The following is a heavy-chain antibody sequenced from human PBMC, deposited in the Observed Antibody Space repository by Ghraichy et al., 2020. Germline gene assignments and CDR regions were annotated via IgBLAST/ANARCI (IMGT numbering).Heavy chain of an antibody. V-gene: IGHV4-30-4*01. CDR2: IYYSGST. J-gene: IGHJ4*02. CDR1: GGSIGSGDYY. Sequence: SETLSLTCTVSGGSIGSGDYYWGWIRQPPGKGLEWIGYIYYSGSTYYNPSLKSRVTISRDTSKNQFSLKLSSVTAADTAVYYCASLDYDDRSFDYWGQGTLVTVSS. D-gene: IGHD4-17*01. CDR3: ASLDYDDRSFDY.